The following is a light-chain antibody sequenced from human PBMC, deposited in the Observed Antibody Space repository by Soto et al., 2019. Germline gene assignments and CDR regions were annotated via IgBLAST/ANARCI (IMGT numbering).Light chain of an antibody. CDR3: QHYGSSRFT. J-gene: IGKJ3*01. V-gene: IGKV3-20*01. Sequence: EMGLTQSPGTLSLSPGERATLSCRAIQSVSSSYLAWYQQKPGQAPRLLIYGASSRATGIPDRFSGSGSGTDFTLTISRMEPEDFAVFYCQHYGSSRFTFGPGTKVD. CDR1: QSVSSSY. CDR2: GAS.